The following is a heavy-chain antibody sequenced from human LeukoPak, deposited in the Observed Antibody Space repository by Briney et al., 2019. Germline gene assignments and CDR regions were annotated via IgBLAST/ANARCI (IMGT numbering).Heavy chain of an antibody. CDR1: GFTFISYA. CDR3: AKAVVPVISQHYFDY. V-gene: IGHV3-30*04. Sequence: GGSLRLSCAASGFTFISYAIHWVRQAPGKGLEWVAVISFHGTDSFYADSVKGRYTISRDSSKNTLFLQMNSLRAEDTAVYYCAKAVVPVISQHYFDYWGQGTLVTVSS. J-gene: IGHJ4*02. CDR2: ISFHGTDS. D-gene: IGHD3-22*01.